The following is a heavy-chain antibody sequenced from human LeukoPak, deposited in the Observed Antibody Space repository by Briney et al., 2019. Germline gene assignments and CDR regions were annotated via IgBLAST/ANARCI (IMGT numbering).Heavy chain of an antibody. Sequence: SETLSLTCAVSGYSISSGYYWGRIRQPPGKGLEWIGSIYHSGSTYYKPSLKSRVTISMDTSKNQFSLRLSSVTAADTAVYYCARCPPPGWFDPWGQGTLVTVSS. D-gene: IGHD5/OR15-5a*01. CDR1: GYSISSGYY. V-gene: IGHV4-38-2*01. CDR3: ARCPPPGWFDP. CDR2: IYHSGST. J-gene: IGHJ5*02.